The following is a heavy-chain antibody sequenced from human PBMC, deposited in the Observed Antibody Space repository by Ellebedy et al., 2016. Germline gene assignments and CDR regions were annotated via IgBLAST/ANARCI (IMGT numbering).Heavy chain of an antibody. CDR1: GGTFSNFA. J-gene: IGHJ6*03. Sequence: SVKVSCXASGGTFSNFAINWVRQAPGQGLEWVGGIIPMSGTTYQAQKFQDRVKLTADQSTSTAYMELSSLSYEDTAVYYCARAHTMVRGVGDYMDVWGKGTTVTVSS. CDR3: ARAHTMVRGVGDYMDV. CDR2: IIPMSGTT. V-gene: IGHV1-69*13. D-gene: IGHD3-10*01.